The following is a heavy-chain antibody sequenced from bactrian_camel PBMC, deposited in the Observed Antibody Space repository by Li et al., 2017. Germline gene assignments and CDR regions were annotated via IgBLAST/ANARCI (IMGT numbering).Heavy chain of an antibody. CDR2: MTIDGIT. D-gene: IGHD1*01. V-gene: IGHV3S53*01. Sequence: HVQLVESGGGSVQSGGSLRLSCASSGYYVNRYCMGWFRQAPGKEREAVATMTIDGITRRTDSVKGRFAISRDNAKNTVYLQMNRLKSEDTAMYYCAIGLFADFGLGLGTQVTVS. J-gene: IGHJ4*01. CDR1: GYYVNRYC.